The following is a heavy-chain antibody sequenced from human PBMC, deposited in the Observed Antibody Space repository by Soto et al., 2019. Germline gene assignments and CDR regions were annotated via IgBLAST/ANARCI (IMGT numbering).Heavy chain of an antibody. Sequence: QVQLVQSGAEVKKPGASVKVSCKASGYTFTSYGISWVRQAPGQGLEWMGWISAYNGNTNYAQKLQGRVTMTTDTSTITAYMELRSLRSDDTAVYYCASDRVTTVVTGLKYYYYGMDVWGQGTTVTVSS. CDR2: ISAYNGNT. V-gene: IGHV1-18*01. CDR3: ASDRVTTVVTGLKYYYYGMDV. D-gene: IGHD4-17*01. J-gene: IGHJ6*02. CDR1: GYTFTSYG.